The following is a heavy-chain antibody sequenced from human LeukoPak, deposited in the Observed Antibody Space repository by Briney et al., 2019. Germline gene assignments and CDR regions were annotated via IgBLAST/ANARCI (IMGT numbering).Heavy chain of an antibody. Sequence: SETLSLTCTVSGGSISSYYWSWIRQPAGKGLEWIGRIYTSGSTNYNPSLKGRVTMSVDTSKNQFSLKLSSVPAADTAVYYCARDEPDYGDYVDWFDPWGQGTLVTVSS. V-gene: IGHV4-4*07. J-gene: IGHJ5*02. CDR1: GGSISSYY. CDR2: IYTSGST. CDR3: ARDEPDYGDYVDWFDP. D-gene: IGHD4-17*01.